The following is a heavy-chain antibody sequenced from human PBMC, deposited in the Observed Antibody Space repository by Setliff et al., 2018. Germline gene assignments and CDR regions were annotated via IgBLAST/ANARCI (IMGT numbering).Heavy chain of an antibody. J-gene: IGHJ4*02. V-gene: IGHV4-4*02. Sequence: PSETLSLTCAVSGDSISSGNWWSWVRQPPEKGLEWIGEINHSGNTNYNPSLKSRVTISVDKSTNQFSLNLRYVTAADTAVYYCARGRNVAIRLLDSWGQGNLVTVSS. CDR3: ARGRNVAIRLLDS. D-gene: IGHD6-6*01. CDR1: GDSISSGNW. CDR2: INHSGNT.